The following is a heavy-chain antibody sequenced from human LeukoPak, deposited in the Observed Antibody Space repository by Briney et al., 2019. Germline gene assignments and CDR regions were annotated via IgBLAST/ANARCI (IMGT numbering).Heavy chain of an antibody. CDR2: IYYSGST. J-gene: IGHJ5*02. Sequence: PSDTLSLTCTVSGGSISSYYWSWIRQPPGKGLEWIGYIYYSGSTYYNPSHTSRVTISVDKSKNHFSLKLSSVTAADTAVYYCARRIVVVPAANGRYNWFDPWGQGTLVTVSS. CDR1: GGSISSYY. CDR3: ARRIVVVPAANGRYNWFDP. V-gene: IGHV4-59*07. D-gene: IGHD2-2*01.